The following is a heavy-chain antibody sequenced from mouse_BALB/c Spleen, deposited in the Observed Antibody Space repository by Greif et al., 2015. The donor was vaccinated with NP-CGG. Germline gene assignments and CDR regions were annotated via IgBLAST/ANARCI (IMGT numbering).Heavy chain of an antibody. V-gene: IGHV7-3*02. D-gene: IGHD4-1*01. J-gene: IGHJ2*01. Sequence: EVKLMESGGGLVQPGGSLRLSCATSGFTFTDYCMSWVRQPPGKALGWLGFIRNKANGYTTEYSASVKGRFTISRDNSQSILYLQMNTLRAEDSATYYCARDVGFDYWGQGTTLTVSS. CDR1: GFTFTDYC. CDR3: ARDVGFDY. CDR2: IRNKANGYTT.